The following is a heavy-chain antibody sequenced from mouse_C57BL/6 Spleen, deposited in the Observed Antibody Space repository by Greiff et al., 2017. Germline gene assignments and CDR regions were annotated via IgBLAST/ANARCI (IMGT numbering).Heavy chain of an antibody. D-gene: IGHD2-4*01. V-gene: IGHV1-26*01. J-gene: IGHJ3*01. CDR3: ANYDSFAY. Sequence: EVQLQQSGPELVKPGASVKISCKASGYTFTDYYMNWVKQSHGKSLEWIGDINPNNGGTSYNQKFKGKATLTVDKSSSTAYMELRSLTSEDSAVYYCANYDSFAYWGQGTLVTVSA. CDR1: GYTFTDYY. CDR2: INPNNGGT.